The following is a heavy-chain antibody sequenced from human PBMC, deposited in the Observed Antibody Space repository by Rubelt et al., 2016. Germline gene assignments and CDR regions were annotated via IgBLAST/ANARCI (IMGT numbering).Heavy chain of an antibody. CDR2: IWYDGSNK. CDR1: GFTFSTYG. Sequence: GQLVESGGVVVQPGGSLRLSCAASGFTFSTYGMHWVRQAPGKGLEWVAVIWYDGSNKYYADSVKGRFTISRDNAKNTLYLQMNSRRAADPAVYYCSRCLGTVGTTGWFDPWGQGTLVTVSS. J-gene: IGHJ5*02. D-gene: IGHD1-1*01. V-gene: IGHV3-33*08. CDR3: SRCLGTVGTTGWFDP.